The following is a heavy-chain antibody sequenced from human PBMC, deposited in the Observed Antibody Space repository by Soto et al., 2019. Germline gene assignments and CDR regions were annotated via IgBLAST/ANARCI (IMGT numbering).Heavy chain of an antibody. V-gene: IGHV3-30-3*01. D-gene: IGHD1-26*01. Sequence: GGSLRLSCAASGFTFSSYAMHWVRQAPGKGLEWVAVISYDGSNKYYADSVKGRFTISRDNSKNTLYLQMNSLRAEDTAVYYCARGRWELRPPDYWGQGTLVTVSS. CDR2: ISYDGSNK. J-gene: IGHJ4*02. CDR3: ARGRWELRPPDY. CDR1: GFTFSSYA.